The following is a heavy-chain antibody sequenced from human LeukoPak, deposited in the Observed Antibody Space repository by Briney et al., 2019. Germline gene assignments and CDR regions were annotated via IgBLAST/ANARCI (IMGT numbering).Heavy chain of an antibody. D-gene: IGHD1-1*01. CDR3: ARCTTGRTFGSLREIKRSREIDY. CDR1: AFTFSRYA. CDR2: ISYEGRHK. V-gene: IGHV3-30*04. J-gene: IGHJ4*02. Sequence: GGSLRLSCAASAFTFSRYAMHWVRQAPGKGRECVTLISYEGRHKDYADPVKGRFTTARDNSKNTLYLQMNSLNVEDTAVYYCARCTTGRTFGSLREIKRSREIDYWGQGTLVTVSS.